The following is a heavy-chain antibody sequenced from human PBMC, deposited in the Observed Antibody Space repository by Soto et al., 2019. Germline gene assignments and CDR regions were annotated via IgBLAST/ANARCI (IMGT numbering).Heavy chain of an antibody. CDR1: GYTFTSYG. Sequence: QVQLVQSGAEVKKPGASVKVSCKASGYTFTSYGISWVRQAPGQGLEWMGWISAYNGNTNYAQKLQGRVTMTTDTPTSXXYXGXXGLRSDGTAVYYCARSLGYCSGGSCYSGADKWFDPWGQGTLVTVSS. V-gene: IGHV1-18*01. J-gene: IGHJ5*02. CDR2: ISAYNGNT. CDR3: ARSLGYCSGGSCYSGADKWFDP. D-gene: IGHD2-15*01.